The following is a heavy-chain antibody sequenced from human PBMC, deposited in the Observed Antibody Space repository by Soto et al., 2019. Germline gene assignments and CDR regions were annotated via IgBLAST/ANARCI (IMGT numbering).Heavy chain of an antibody. J-gene: IGHJ4*02. V-gene: IGHV3-9*01. CDR1: GFTFDDYA. CDR3: AKDMGYDLSPLGYFDY. CDR2: ISWNSGSI. D-gene: IGHD5-12*01. Sequence: PGGSLRLSCAASGFTFDDYAMHWVRQAPGKGPEWVSGISWNSGSIGYADSVKGRFTISRDNAKNSLYLQMNSLRSEDTALYYCAKDMGYDLSPLGYFDYWGQGTLVTVSS.